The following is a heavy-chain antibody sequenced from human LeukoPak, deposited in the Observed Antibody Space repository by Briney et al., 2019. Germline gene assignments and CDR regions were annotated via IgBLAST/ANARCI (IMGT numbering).Heavy chain of an antibody. CDR2: INPNSGGT. V-gene: IGHV1-2*06. CDR3: ARGLWFGELQSWFDP. D-gene: IGHD3-10*01. J-gene: IGHJ5*02. Sequence: ASVKVSCKASGYIFTDYYMHWVRQAPGQELGWMGRINPNSGGTNYAQKFQGRVTMTRDTSISTAYTELSSLRSEDTATYYCARGLWFGELQSWFDPWGQGTLVTVSS. CDR1: GYIFTDYY.